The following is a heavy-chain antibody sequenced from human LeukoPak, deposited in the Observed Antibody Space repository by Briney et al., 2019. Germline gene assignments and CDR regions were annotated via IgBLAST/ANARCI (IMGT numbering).Heavy chain of an antibody. CDR1: GGSFSGYY. CDR3: ARVPTQYYDILTGYYRGVGDI. J-gene: IGHJ3*02. D-gene: IGHD3-9*01. Sequence: SETLSLTCAVYGGSFSGYYWSWIRQPPGKGLEWIGEINHSGSTNYNPSLKSRVTISVDTSKNQFSLKLSSVTAADTAVYYCARVPTQYYDILTGYYRGVGDIWGQGTMVTVSS. CDR2: INHSGST. V-gene: IGHV4-34*01.